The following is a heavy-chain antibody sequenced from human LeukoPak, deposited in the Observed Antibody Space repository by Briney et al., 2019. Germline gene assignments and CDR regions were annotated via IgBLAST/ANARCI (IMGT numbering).Heavy chain of an antibody. CDR2: IYYSGST. Sequence: PSETLSLTCTVSGGSISSGGYYWSWIRQHPGKGLEWIGYIYYSGSTYYNPSLKSRVTISADTSKNQFSLKLSSVTAADTAVYYCARWFGSGRKWFDPWGQGTLVTVSS. CDR1: GGSISSGGYY. J-gene: IGHJ5*02. V-gene: IGHV4-31*03. D-gene: IGHD3-10*01. CDR3: ARWFGSGRKWFDP.